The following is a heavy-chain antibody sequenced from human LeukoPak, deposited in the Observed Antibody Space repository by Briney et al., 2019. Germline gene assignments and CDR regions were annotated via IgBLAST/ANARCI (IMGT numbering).Heavy chain of an antibody. Sequence: SGGSLRLSCAASGFTFSSYSMNWVRQAPGKGLEWVSYISSSSSTIYYAGSVKGRFTISRDNAKNSLYLQMNSLRAEDTAVYYCARDSITIFGEPYYFDYWGQGTLVTVSS. J-gene: IGHJ4*02. V-gene: IGHV3-48*01. D-gene: IGHD3-3*01. CDR3: ARDSITIFGEPYYFDY. CDR2: ISSSSSTI. CDR1: GFTFSSYS.